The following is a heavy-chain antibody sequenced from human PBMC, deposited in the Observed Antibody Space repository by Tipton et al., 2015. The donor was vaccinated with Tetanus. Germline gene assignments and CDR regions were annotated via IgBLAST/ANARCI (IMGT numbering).Heavy chain of an antibody. CDR3: ARGGSHFDY. CDR2: DSGSSGNT. Sequence: QVQLVQSGPEVKKPGASVKVSCQASGYSFIKYGINWVRQAPGQGLEWMGWDSGSSGNTNYAQKLQGRVTMTTDTSTNTAYMELGSLTSDDPAVYFWARGGSHFDYWGQGTLVTVSS. CDR1: GYSFIKYG. D-gene: IGHD1-26*01. V-gene: IGHV1-18*01. J-gene: IGHJ4*02.